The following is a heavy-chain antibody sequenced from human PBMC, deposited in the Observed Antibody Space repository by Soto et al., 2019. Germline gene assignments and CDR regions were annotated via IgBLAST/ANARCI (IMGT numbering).Heavy chain of an antibody. Sequence: QVQLQQWGAGLLKPSETLSLTCAVYGGSFSGYYWSWIRQPPGKGLEWMGEINHSGSTNYNPSLKSRVTISVDTSKNQFSLKLSSVTAADTAVYYCARAPRVVVPAAPGWFDPWGQGTLVTVSS. CDR2: INHSGST. D-gene: IGHD2-2*01. V-gene: IGHV4-34*01. CDR1: GGSFSGYY. CDR3: ARAPRVVVPAAPGWFDP. J-gene: IGHJ5*02.